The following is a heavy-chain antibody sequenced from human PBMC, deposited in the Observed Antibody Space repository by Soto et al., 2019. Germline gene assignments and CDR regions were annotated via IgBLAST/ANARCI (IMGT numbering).Heavy chain of an antibody. D-gene: IGHD2-21*01. CDR3: AKTGGEGDYFDY. J-gene: IGHJ4*02. CDR2: ISYDGSNK. V-gene: IGHV3-30*18. Sequence: QVQLVESGGGVVQPGRSLRLSCAASGFTFSSYGMHWVRQAPGKGLEWVAVISYDGSNKYYADSVKGRFTISRDNSKNTLYLQMNSLRAEDTAVYYCAKTGGEGDYFDYWGQGTLVTVSS. CDR1: GFTFSSYG.